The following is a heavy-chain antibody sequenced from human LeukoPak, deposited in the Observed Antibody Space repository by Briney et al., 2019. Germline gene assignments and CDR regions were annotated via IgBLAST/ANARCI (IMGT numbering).Heavy chain of an antibody. CDR1: GFIFSSYW. D-gene: IGHD4-17*01. CDR3: ARVRGDYYMDV. CDR2: IKQHGSEK. Sequence: GGSLRVSCAASGFIFSSYWMTWVRQAPGKGLEWVANIKQHGSEKYYVDSVKGRFTISRDNAKNSLYLQMNSLRAEDTAVYYCARVRGDYYMDVWGKGTTVTVSS. V-gene: IGHV3-7*01. J-gene: IGHJ6*03.